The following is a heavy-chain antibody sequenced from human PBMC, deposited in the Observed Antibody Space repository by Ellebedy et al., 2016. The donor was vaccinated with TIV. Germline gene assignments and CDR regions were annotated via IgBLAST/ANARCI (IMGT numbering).Heavy chain of an antibody. Sequence: SETLSLTCTVSGGSISSGGYYWSWIRQHPGKGLEWNGHIYYSGSTYYNPSLKSRVTITVDTSKNQFSLQLNSVIPDDTAVYYCARGWFGSGMGVWGQGTTVTVSS. CDR2: IYYSGST. CDR1: GGSISSGGYY. V-gene: IGHV4-31*03. D-gene: IGHD3-16*01. J-gene: IGHJ6*02. CDR3: ARGWFGSGMGV.